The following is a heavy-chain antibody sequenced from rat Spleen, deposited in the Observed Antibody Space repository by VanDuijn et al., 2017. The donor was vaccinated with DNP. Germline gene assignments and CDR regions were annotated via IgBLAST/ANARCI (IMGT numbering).Heavy chain of an antibody. CDR1: GFSLTNYG. CDR2: IWGHGNT. D-gene: IGHD5-1*01. V-gene: IGHV2S75*01. Sequence: QVQLKESGPVLVQASETLSLTCTVSGFSLTNYGVIWVRQSPGKGLEWMGIIWGHGNTDYNSALKSRLSISRDTSKSQVFLKMNSLQTEDTAIYFCTSNWDFDYWGQGVMVTVSS. CDR3: TSNWDFDY. J-gene: IGHJ2*01.